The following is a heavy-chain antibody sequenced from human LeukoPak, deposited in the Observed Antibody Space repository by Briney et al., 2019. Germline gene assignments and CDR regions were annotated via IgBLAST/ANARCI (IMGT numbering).Heavy chain of an antibody. CDR1: GFTFSSYA. CDR3: AKSLSGYDGVDY. V-gene: IGHV3-23*01. CDR2: ISGSGGST. J-gene: IGHJ4*02. D-gene: IGHD5-12*01. Sequence: GGSLRLSCAASGFTFSSYAMSWVRQAPGKGLEWVSAISGSGGSTYYADSVKGRFTISRDNSKNTLYLEMNSLRAEDTAVYYCAKSLSGYDGVDYWGQGTLVTVSS.